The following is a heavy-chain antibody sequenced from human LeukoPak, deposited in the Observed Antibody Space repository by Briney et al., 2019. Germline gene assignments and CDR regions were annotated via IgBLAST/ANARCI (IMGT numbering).Heavy chain of an antibody. V-gene: IGHV1-2*02. J-gene: IGHJ4*02. CDR3: ARDRSSSEEYYFDY. Sequence: ASVKVSCKASGYTFTGYYMHWVRQAPGQGLEWMGWINPNSGGTNYAQKFQGRVTMTRDTSISTAYMELSRLRSDDTAVYYCARDRSSSEEYYFDYWGQGTLVTVSS. CDR2: INPNSGGT. CDR1: GYTFTGYY. D-gene: IGHD6-6*01.